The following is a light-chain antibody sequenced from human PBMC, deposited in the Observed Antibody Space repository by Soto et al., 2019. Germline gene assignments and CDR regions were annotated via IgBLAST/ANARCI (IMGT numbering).Light chain of an antibody. V-gene: IGLV2-14*03. J-gene: IGLJ1*01. Sequence: QSVLTQPASVSGSPGQSITISCTGTNSDVGDYRSVSWYQQHPGKAPKLVIYDVSNRPSGVSYRFSGSKSGNTASLTISGLHAEDEADSYCSSYRSTSTQVSGPGTKVTVL. CDR2: DVS. CDR1: NSDVGDYRS. CDR3: SSYRSTSTQV.